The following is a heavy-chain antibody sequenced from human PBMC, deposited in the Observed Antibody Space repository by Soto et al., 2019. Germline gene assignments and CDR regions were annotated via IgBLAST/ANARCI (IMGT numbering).Heavy chain of an antibody. J-gene: IGHJ3*02. Sequence: QLQLQESGPGLVKPSETLSLTCTVSGGSISSSSYYWGWIRQPPGKGLEWIGSIYYSGSTYYNPSLKRRITISVDTSKNQLSLKLSSVTTADTAVYYCARVVGGRSDAFDIWGQGTMVTVSS. V-gene: IGHV4-39*01. CDR1: GGSISSSSYY. D-gene: IGHD2-2*01. CDR2: IYYSGST. CDR3: ARVVGGRSDAFDI.